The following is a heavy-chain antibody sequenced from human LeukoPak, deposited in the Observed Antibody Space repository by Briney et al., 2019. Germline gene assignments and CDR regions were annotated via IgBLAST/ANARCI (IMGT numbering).Heavy chain of an antibody. J-gene: IGHJ4*02. CDR1: GYTFGTHW. V-gene: IGHV1-46*01. CDR2: INPSGDVR. Sequence: ASVKVSCKASGYTFGTHWMHWVRQAPGQGLEWMGIINPSGDVRLYARKFQGRVTVTRDMSTRTVYMELSDLRPEDTAVYYCARHTLYGSGSYYVYYFDYWGQGTLVTVSS. D-gene: IGHD3-10*01. CDR3: ARHTLYGSGSYYVYYFDY.